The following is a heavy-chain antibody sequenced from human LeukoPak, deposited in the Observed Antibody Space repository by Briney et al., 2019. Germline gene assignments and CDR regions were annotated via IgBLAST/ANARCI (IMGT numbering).Heavy chain of an antibody. V-gene: IGHV1-8*01. CDR3: ARGRTEWPNLNWFDP. CDR1: GYTFTSYD. CDR2: MNPNRGNT. J-gene: IGHJ5*02. Sequence: GASVKVSCKASGYTFTSYDINWVRQATGQGLEWMGWMNPNRGNTGYAQKFQGRVTMTRNTSISTAYMELSSLRSEDTAVYYCARGRTEWPNLNWFDPWGQGTLVTVSS. D-gene: IGHD3-3*01.